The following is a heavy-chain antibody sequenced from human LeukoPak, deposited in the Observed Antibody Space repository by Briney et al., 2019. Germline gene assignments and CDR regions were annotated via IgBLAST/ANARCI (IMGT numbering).Heavy chain of an antibody. J-gene: IGHJ3*02. V-gene: IGHV3-49*04. Sequence: PGQSLRLSCTASGFPLCVYVMSWVRAPRGRGGVWVGFIISKAYGGKTEYPASVKGRFTISRDESIRNAYLRVNSLNTEDLAVYYCTRECGYDSSGSYAFHIWGQGTMVTVSS. D-gene: IGHD3-22*01. CDR2: IISKAYGGKT. CDR3: TRECGYDSSGSYAFHI. CDR1: GFPLCVYV.